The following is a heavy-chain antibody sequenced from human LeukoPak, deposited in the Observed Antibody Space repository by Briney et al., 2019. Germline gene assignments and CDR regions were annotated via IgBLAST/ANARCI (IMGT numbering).Heavy chain of an antibody. CDR3: ARDPSNSGYDYLYYFDY. J-gene: IGHJ4*02. D-gene: IGHD5-12*01. V-gene: IGHV1-2*02. Sequence: ASVKVSCEASGYTFIDYYMHWVRQAPGQGLEWMGWINPDNGGTNYAQKFQGRVTMTRDMSISTAYMELSRLRSDDTAVYYCARDPSNSGYDYLYYFDYWGQGTLVTVSS. CDR1: GYTFIDYY. CDR2: INPDNGGT.